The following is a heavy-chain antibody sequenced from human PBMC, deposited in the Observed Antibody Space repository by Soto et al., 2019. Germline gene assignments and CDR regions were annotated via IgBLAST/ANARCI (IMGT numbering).Heavy chain of an antibody. Sequence: PGESLKISCKGSGYSFTSYWIGWVRQMPGKGLEWMGIIYPGDSDTRYSPSFQGQVTISADKSISTAYLQWSSLKASDTAMYYCARHSEDTPYYYYYYMDVWGKGTTVTVSS. CDR3: ARHSEDTPYYYYYYMDV. CDR1: GYSFTSYW. D-gene: IGHD5-18*01. J-gene: IGHJ6*03. CDR2: IYPGDSDT. V-gene: IGHV5-51*01.